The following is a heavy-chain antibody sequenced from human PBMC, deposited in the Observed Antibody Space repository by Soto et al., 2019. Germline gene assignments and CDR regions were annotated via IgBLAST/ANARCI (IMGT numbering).Heavy chain of an antibody. CDR2: ISTSGSST. Sequence: EVQLLESGGGLVQPGESLRLSCATSGFTFSFYAMSWVRQAPGKGLEWVSTISTSGSSTYYADSVKGRFTISRDNSKNTLYLQRDSLRAEDTAVYYCAKRVASGGPSRFDSWGQGTLVTVSS. CDR3: AKRVASGGPSRFDS. V-gene: IGHV3-23*01. CDR1: GFTFSFYA. J-gene: IGHJ4*02. D-gene: IGHD3-10*01.